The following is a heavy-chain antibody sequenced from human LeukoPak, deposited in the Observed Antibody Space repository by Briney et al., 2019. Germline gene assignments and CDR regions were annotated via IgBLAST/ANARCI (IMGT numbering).Heavy chain of an antibody. CDR3: ARAWPSYGMDV. V-gene: IGHV3-48*02. CDR2: ISSGGSTI. J-gene: IGHJ6*02. CDR1: GFIFGDYN. Sequence: GGSLRLSCAASGFIFGDYNMNWVRQAPGKGLEWVSYISSGGSTIYYADSVKGRFTISRDNARNSLYLQMNGLTDEDTAVYYCARAWPSYGMDVWGQGTTVTVSS.